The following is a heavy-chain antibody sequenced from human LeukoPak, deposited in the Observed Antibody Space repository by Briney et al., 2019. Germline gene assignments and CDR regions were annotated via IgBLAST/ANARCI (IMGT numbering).Heavy chain of an antibody. J-gene: IGHJ4*02. CDR1: GGSLSSGSDY. CDR3: ARSGYSNFDY. Sequence: SETLSLTCTVSGGSLSSGSDYWSWIRQSAGKGLEWIGRIYASGSTNYNPSLKSRVTISVDTSKNQFSLRLSSVTAADTAVYYCARSGYSNFDYWGQGTLVTVSS. V-gene: IGHV4-61*02. D-gene: IGHD3-3*01. CDR2: IYASGST.